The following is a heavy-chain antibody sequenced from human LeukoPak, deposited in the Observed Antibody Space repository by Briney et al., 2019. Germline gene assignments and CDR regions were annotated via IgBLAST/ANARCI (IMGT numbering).Heavy chain of an antibody. CDR3: AKDRPSSGPSSGWIYYFHY. D-gene: IGHD6-19*01. J-gene: IGHJ4*02. V-gene: IGHV3-30*18. CDR1: GFPFSSYG. Sequence: GGSLRLSCAASGFPFSSYGMHWVRQAPGKGLEWVAAISNDGNNKFYADSVKGRFTISRDNPKNTMNLQMDSLRAEDTAVYYCAKDRPSSGPSSGWIYYFHYWGQGTLVTVSS. CDR2: ISNDGNNK.